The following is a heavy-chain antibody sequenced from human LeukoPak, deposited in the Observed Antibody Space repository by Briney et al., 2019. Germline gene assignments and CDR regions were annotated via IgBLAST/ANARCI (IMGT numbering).Heavy chain of an antibody. CDR2: IKQDGSEK. CDR3: ARGSFHYYDSSGIDY. Sequence: GGSLRLSCAASGFTFSSYWMSWVRQAPGKGLEWVANIKQDGSEKYYVDSVKGRFTISRDNAKNSLYLQMNSLRAEDTAVYYCARGSFHYYDSSGIDYWGQGTLVTVSS. J-gene: IGHJ4*02. CDR1: GFTFSSYW. D-gene: IGHD3-22*01. V-gene: IGHV3-7*01.